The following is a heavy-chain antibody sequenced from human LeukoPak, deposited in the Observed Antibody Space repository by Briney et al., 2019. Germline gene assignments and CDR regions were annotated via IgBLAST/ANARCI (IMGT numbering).Heavy chain of an antibody. J-gene: IGHJ4*02. Sequence: GGSLRLSCTASGFTFWDYSMNWVRQAPGKGREGVGVIRNKSYGCATEDAASVKGRFTSSRDESESIAYLQMNSLKTEDTAVYYCTRGRRATHDYWGQGTLVTVSS. CDR1: GFTFWDYS. CDR2: IRNKSYGCAT. D-gene: IGHD1-26*01. CDR3: TRGRRATHDY. V-gene: IGHV3-49*04.